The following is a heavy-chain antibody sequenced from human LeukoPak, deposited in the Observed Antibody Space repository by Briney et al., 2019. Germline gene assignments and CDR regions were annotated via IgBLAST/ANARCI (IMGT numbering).Heavy chain of an antibody. CDR3: ARDLDAAGTFDY. CDR1: GFSITTGYY. J-gene: IGHJ4*02. Sequence: PSETLSLTCSVSGFSITTGYYWAWIRQPPGKGLEWIGYIYYSGSTNYNPSLKSRVTISVDTSKNQFSLKLSSVTAADTAVYYCARDLDAAGTFDYWGQGTLVTVSS. CDR2: IYYSGST. V-gene: IGHV4-61*01. D-gene: IGHD6-13*01.